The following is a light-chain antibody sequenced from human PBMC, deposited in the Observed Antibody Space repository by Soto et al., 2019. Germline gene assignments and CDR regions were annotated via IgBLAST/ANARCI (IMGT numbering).Light chain of an antibody. Sequence: AILLTQTPSSLSASVGDRVTITCRASQGIHTSLAWYQQKPAKAPKLLIYAASNFQSGVPSRFSGSGSGTHFTLTISSLQPEDFTTYYCQQYYSYPRTFGPGSKVD. CDR3: QQYYSYPRT. V-gene: IGKV1-13*02. J-gene: IGKJ3*01. CDR2: AAS. CDR1: QGIHTS.